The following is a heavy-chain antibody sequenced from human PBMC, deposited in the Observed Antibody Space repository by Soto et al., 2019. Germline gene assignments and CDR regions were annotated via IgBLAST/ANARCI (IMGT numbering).Heavy chain of an antibody. V-gene: IGHV3-23*01. CDR1: RLTFSNYA. CDR3: ATADERYSGAPGDY. J-gene: IGHJ4*02. D-gene: IGHD4-4*01. CDR2: ISGSGDTA. Sequence: EVPVLESGGGLVQPGGSLRLSCVISRLTFSNYALNWVRQAPGKGLEWVSSISGSGDTAYYADSVKGRFTISRDNSKNALYLQMSSLRVEDTALYYCATADERYSGAPGDYWGQGILVTVSS.